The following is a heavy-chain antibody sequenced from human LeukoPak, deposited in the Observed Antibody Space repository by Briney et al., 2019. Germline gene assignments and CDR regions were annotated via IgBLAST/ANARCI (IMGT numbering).Heavy chain of an antibody. CDR3: ARGRAWRAGFDH. CDR1: GGSFSGYY. Sequence: PSETLSLTCAVYGGSFSGYYWSWLRQPPGQGLEWIGEIDHSGSTNSNPSLNSRATKSVDTSKNQFALKLSSVTAADTAVYYCARGRAWRAGFDHWGQGTLVTVSS. D-gene: IGHD3-3*01. CDR2: IDHSGST. V-gene: IGHV4-34*01. J-gene: IGHJ5*02.